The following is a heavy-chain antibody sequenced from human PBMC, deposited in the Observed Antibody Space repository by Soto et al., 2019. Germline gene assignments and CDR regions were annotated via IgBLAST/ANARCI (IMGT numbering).Heavy chain of an antibody. CDR1: GGSISSGGYS. V-gene: IGHV4-30-2*01. CDR2: IYHSGST. D-gene: IGHD2-2*01. J-gene: IGHJ3*02. Sequence: SETLSLTCAVSGGSISSGGYSWSWIRQPPGKGLEWIGYIYHSGSTYYNPSLKSRVTISVDRSKNQFSLKLSSVTAADTAVYYCARVGYCISSSCHDAFDIWGQGTMVTVSS. CDR3: ARVGYCISSSCHDAFDI.